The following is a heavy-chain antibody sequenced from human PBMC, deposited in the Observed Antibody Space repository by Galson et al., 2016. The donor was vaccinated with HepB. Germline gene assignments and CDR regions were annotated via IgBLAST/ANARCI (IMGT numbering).Heavy chain of an antibody. V-gene: IGHV3-33*06. CDR1: GFIFRDYA. CDR2: LWFDGSNQ. CDR3: AKDLGGETFPLDS. J-gene: IGHJ4*02. D-gene: IGHD2/OR15-2a*01. Sequence: SLRLSCAASGFIFRDYALHWVRQAPGKGLEWVASLWFDGSNQEYVDSVKGRFTISRDNPRNTLYLEMSSLRGEDTGTYFCAKDLGGETFPLDSWGQGTLVTVSS.